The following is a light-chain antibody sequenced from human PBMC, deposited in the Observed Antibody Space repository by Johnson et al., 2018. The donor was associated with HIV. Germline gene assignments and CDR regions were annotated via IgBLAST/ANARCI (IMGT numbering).Light chain of an antibody. J-gene: IGLJ1*01. CDR2: ENN. V-gene: IGLV1-51*02. CDR3: GTWDSSLSAGI. Sequence: QSMLTQPPSVSAAPGQKVTISCSGSSSNIGNNYVSWYQQLPGTAPKLLIYENNMRPSGIPDRFSGSKSGTSATLGITGLQTGDEADYYCGTWDSSLSAGIFGTGTKVAVL. CDR1: SSNIGNNY.